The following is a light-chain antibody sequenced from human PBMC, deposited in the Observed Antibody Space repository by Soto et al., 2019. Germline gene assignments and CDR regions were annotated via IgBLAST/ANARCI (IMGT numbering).Light chain of an antibody. V-gene: IGLV4-69*01. J-gene: IGLJ3*02. CDR2: LNSDGSH. Sequence: QLVLTQSPSASASLGASVNLTCTLSSGHSSYAIAWHQQQPEKGPRFLMMLNSDGSHNKGDGIPDRFSGSSSWTERYLTISSLQSEDEADYYCQTWGTGIRVFGGGTKLTVL. CDR3: QTWGTGIRV. CDR1: SGHSSYA.